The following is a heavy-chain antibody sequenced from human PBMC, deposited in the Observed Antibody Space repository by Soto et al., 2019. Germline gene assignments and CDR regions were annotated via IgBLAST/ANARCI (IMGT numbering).Heavy chain of an antibody. J-gene: IGHJ6*02. CDR2: IIRRSGTS. CDR3: ARACLVLAPSTVNSDHYYSAMDV. V-gene: IGHV1-69*12. D-gene: IGHD3-3*02. Sequence: QVQLVQSGAEVKKPGSSVKVSCKASGDTFSSYTITWVRQAPGQGLEWMGGIIRRSGTSNYAQKFQGRVTITADEFTSTAYMELSSLSSEDTPVYYCARACLVLAPSTVNSDHYYSAMDVWGQGTTVTVSS. CDR1: GDTFSSYT.